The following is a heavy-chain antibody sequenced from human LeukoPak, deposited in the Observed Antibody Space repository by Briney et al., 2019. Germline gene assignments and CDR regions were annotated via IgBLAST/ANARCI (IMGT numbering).Heavy chain of an antibody. D-gene: IGHD3-22*01. CDR1: GGSISSSSYY. CDR2: IYYSGST. Sequence: SETLSLTCTVSGGSISSSSYYWGWIRQPPGRGLEWIRSIYYSGSTYYNPSLKSRVTISVDTSKNQFSLKLSSVTAADTAVYYCASLVVITSGAFDIWGQGTMVTVSS. J-gene: IGHJ3*02. V-gene: IGHV4-39*01. CDR3: ASLVVITSGAFDI.